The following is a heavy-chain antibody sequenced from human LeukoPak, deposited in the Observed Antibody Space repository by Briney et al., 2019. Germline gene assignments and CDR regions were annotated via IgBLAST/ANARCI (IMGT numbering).Heavy chain of an antibody. V-gene: IGHV5-51*01. CDR1: GYSFTSYW. D-gene: IGHD3-10*01. CDR3: ALYGSGSYYIGHVDY. Sequence: GESLKISCKGSGYSFTSYWIGWVRQMPGKGLEWMGIIYPGDSDTRYSPSFQGQVTISADKSISTAYLQWSSLKASDTAMYYCALYGSGSYYIGHVDYWGQGALVTVSS. J-gene: IGHJ4*02. CDR2: IYPGDSDT.